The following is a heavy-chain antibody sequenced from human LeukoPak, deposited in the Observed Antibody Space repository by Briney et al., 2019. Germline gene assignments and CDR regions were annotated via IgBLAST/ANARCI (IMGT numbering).Heavy chain of an antibody. CDR3: ARAGGSYYGTPFDY. CDR1: GGSISSGGYP. CDR2: IYHSGST. J-gene: IGHJ4*02. Sequence: SQTLSLTCAVSGGSISSGGYPWSWIRQPPGKGLEWIGYIYHSGSTYYNPSLKSRVTISVDRSKNQFSLKLSSVTAADTAVYYCARAGGSYYGTPFDYWGQGTLVTVSS. D-gene: IGHD1-26*01. V-gene: IGHV4-30-2*01.